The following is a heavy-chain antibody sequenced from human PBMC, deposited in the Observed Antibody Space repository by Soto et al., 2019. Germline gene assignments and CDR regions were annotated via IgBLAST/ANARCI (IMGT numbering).Heavy chain of an antibody. J-gene: IGHJ4*02. V-gene: IGHV3-30*18. CDR1: GFTFSGYG. Sequence: QVQLVESGGGVVQPGTSLRLSCAASGFTFSGYGMHWVRQAPGKGLEGVALISFAGDNKYYADSVKGRFTISRDNSKNTVYLQMNSLRHEDSAVYYCAEEYPGVDSGLDSWGEGTLVSFAS. CDR3: AEEYPGVDSGLDS. D-gene: IGHD6-19*01. CDR2: ISFAGDNK.